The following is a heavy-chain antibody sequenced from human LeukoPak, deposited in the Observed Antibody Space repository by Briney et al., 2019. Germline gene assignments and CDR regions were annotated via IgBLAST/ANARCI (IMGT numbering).Heavy chain of an antibody. CDR3: ARAGRRGYYDSSGYPEYYFDY. CDR1: GFTFSSYS. V-gene: IGHV3-21*01. J-gene: IGHJ4*02. Sequence: GGSLRLSCAASGFTFSSYSMNWVRQAPGKGLEWVSSISSSSSYIYYADSVKGRFTISRDNAKNSLYLQMNSLRAEDTAVYYCARAGRRGYYDSSGYPEYYFDYWGQGTLVTVSS. CDR2: ISSSSSYI. D-gene: IGHD3-22*01.